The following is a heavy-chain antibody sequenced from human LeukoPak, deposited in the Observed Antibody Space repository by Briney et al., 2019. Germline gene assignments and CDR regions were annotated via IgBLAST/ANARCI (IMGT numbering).Heavy chain of an antibody. J-gene: IGHJ4*02. CDR3: ARVRLDYYDSSGYYFDY. D-gene: IGHD3-22*01. CDR2: IYHSGST. V-gene: IGHV4-38-2*02. Sequence: SETLSLTCTVSGYSISSGYYWGWIRQPPGKGLEWIGSIYHSGSTYYNPSLKSRVTISVDTSKNQFSLKLSSVTAADTAVYYCARVRLDYYDSSGYYFDYWGQGTLVTVSS. CDR1: GYSISSGYY.